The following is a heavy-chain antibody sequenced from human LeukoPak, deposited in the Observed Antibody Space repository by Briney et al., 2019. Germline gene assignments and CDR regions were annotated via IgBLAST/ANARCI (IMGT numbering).Heavy chain of an antibody. Sequence: SETLSLTCTVSGGSISSSSYYWGWIRQPPGKGLEWIGSIYYSGSTYYNPSLKSRVTISVDTSKNQFSLKLSSVTAADTAVYYCASDMVRGAEPDYWGQGTLVTVSS. J-gene: IGHJ4*02. CDR2: IYYSGST. CDR1: GGSISSSSYY. V-gene: IGHV4-39*07. CDR3: ASDMVRGAEPDY. D-gene: IGHD3-10*01.